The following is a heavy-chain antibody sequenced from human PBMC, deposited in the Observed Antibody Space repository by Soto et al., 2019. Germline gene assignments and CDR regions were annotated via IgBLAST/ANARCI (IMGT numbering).Heavy chain of an antibody. V-gene: IGHV1-8*01. Sequence: QVQLVQSGAEVKKPGASVKVSCKASGYTFTSYDINWVRQATGQGLEWMGWMNPNSGNTGYAQKFQGRVTMTRNTSISTAYLGLSSLRSEDTAVYYCARYYGDYGYYGMDVWGQGTTVTVSS. D-gene: IGHD4-17*01. J-gene: IGHJ6*02. CDR2: MNPNSGNT. CDR1: GYTFTSYD. CDR3: ARYYGDYGYYGMDV.